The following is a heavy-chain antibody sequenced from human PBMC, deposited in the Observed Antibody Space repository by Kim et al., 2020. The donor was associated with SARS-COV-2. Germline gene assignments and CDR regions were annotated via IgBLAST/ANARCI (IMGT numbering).Heavy chain of an antibody. CDR1: GFTFSSYS. CDR2: ISSSSSYI. CDR3: ARAPRYYYGSGVLYYFDY. D-gene: IGHD3-10*01. J-gene: IGHJ4*02. V-gene: IGHV3-21*01. Sequence: GGSLRLSCAASGFTFSSYSMNWVRQAPGKGLEWVSSISSSSSYIYYADSVKGRFTISRDNAKNSLYLQMNSLRAEDTAVYYCARAPRYYYGSGVLYYFDYWGQGTLVTVSS.